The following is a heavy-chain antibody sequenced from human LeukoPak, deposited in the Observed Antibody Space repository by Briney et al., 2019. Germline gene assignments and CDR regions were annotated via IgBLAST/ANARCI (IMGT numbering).Heavy chain of an antibody. V-gene: IGHV4-34*01. CDR3: ARSERLLQAPFDP. CDR2: INHSGTT. Sequence: GSLRLSCAASGFTFSSYAMSWIRQSPGKGLEWIGEINHSGTTNYNPSLKSRVTISVDTSKNQFSLKLTSMTAEDTAVYYCARSERLLQAPFDPWGRGTLVTVSS. J-gene: IGHJ5*02. D-gene: IGHD3-3*01. CDR1: GFTFSSYA.